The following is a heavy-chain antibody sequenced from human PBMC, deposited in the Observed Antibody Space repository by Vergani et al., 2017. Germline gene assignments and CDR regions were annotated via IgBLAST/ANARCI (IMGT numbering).Heavy chain of an antibody. CDR2: ISWDGGST. Sequence: EVQLVESGGVVVQPGGSLRLSCAASGFTFDDYTMHWVRQAPGKGLEWVSLISWDGGSTYYADSVKGRFTISRDNSKNSLYLQMNSLRAEDTAVYYCLVQQQLAHYYYYYMDVWGKGTTVTVSS. V-gene: IGHV3-43*01. CDR3: LVQQQLAHYYYYYMDV. J-gene: IGHJ6*03. CDR1: GFTFDDYT. D-gene: IGHD6-13*01.